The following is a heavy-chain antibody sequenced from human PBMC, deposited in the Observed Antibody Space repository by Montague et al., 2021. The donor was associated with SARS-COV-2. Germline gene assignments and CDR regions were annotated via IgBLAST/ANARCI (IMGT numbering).Heavy chain of an antibody. Sequence: SLRLSCAASGFTISGFEMNWVRQAPGKGLEWVSYISSSSSSIKSADSVKGRFTISRDNAKDSLYLQMNSLRAEDTAVYYCARGPLVRATLAFDIWGQGTMVTVSS. CDR2: ISSSSSSI. D-gene: IGHD3-10*01. CDR3: ARGPLVRATLAFDI. V-gene: IGHV3-48*03. J-gene: IGHJ3*02. CDR1: GFTISGFE.